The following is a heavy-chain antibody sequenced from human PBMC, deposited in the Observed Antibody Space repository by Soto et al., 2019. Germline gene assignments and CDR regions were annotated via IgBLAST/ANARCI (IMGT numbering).Heavy chain of an antibody. CDR2: FIPIIGGG. CDR3: ARRSVRHSNAFDF. Sequence: QVQLVQSGAEVKKPGSSVKVSCKASGGTFRNLAINWVRQAPGQGLEWMGGFIPIIGGGINAQKFQGRVTITSDESTSTAYMELSRLKSEDTAMYFCARRSVRHSNAFDFWGQGTMVTVSS. CDR1: GGTFRNLA. V-gene: IGHV1-69*01. J-gene: IGHJ3*01. D-gene: IGHD2-15*01.